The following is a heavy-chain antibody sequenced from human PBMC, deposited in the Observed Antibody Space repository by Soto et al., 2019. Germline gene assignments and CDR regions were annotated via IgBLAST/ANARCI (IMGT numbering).Heavy chain of an antibody. D-gene: IGHD6-19*01. CDR3: ARVPWVGLSTIAVAANWFDP. CDR2: ISAYNGNT. J-gene: IGHJ5*02. CDR1: GYTFTSYG. Sequence: QVQLVQSGAEVKKPGASVKVSCKASGYTFTSYGISWVRQAPGQGLEWMGWISAYNGNTNYAQKLQGRVTMTTDTSTSTAYMELRSLRSDDTAVYYCARVPWVGLSTIAVAANWFDPWGQGTLVTVSS. V-gene: IGHV1-18*04.